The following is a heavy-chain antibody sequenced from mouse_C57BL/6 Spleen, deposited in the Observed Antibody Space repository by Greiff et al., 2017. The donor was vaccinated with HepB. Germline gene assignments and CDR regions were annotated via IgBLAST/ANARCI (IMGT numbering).Heavy chain of an antibody. V-gene: IGHV1-76*01. CDR2: IYPGSGNT. CDR1: GYTFTDYY. Sequence: VQLQESGAELVRPGASVKLSCKASGYTFTDYYINWVKQRPGQGLEWIARIYPGSGNTYYNEKFKGKATLTAEKSSSTAYMQLSSLTSEDSAVYFCASAGYYYGSSYDYFDYWGQGTTLTVSS. J-gene: IGHJ2*01. D-gene: IGHD1-1*01. CDR3: ASAGYYYGSSYDYFDY.